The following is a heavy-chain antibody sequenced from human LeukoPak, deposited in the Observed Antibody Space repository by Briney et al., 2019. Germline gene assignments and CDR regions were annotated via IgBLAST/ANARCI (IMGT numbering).Heavy chain of an antibody. Sequence: SETLSLTCSVSADSISIYYWTWIRQPPGKGLEWIGYIDHTGTTSYNPSLNSRVTISRDTSKNHFSLDLTSVTAADTAVYYCARGDDRLHNWFDPWGQGTLVTVSS. CDR3: ARGDDRLHNWFDP. V-gene: IGHV4-59*12. CDR2: IDHTGTT. J-gene: IGHJ5*02. CDR1: ADSISIYY. D-gene: IGHD1-1*01.